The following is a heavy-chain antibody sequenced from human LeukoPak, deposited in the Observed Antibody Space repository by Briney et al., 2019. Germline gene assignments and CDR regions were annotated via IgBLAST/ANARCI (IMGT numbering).Heavy chain of an antibody. CDR2: SVPIAGAT. CDR1: ACTFSENY. D-gene: IGHD3-22*01. CDR3: ARATRYDSSDARSHYFDL. J-gene: IGHJ2*01. Sequence: ASVTVSCRASACTFSENYLHWVRQALGRNGQWMGGSVPIAGATKLAPSFQGRVTLTSDTSTSTAYLELDSLTSDDTAVFYCARATRYDSSDARSHYFDLWGRGTLVTVSS. V-gene: IGHV1-2*02.